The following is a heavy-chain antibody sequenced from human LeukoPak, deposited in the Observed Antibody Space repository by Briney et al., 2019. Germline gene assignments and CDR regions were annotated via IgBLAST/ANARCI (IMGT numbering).Heavy chain of an antibody. CDR1: GW. D-gene: IGHD2-21*01. Sequence: GGSLRLSCAASGWMHWVRQAPGKGLVWVSGINHDGTGTYYADSVKGRFTISRDNAKNTVYLQMNSLSAEDTAVYYCASRGDPPYYPFDYWGHGTLVTVSS. CDR2: INHDGTGT. CDR3: ASRGDPPYYPFDY. V-gene: IGHV3-74*01. J-gene: IGHJ4*01.